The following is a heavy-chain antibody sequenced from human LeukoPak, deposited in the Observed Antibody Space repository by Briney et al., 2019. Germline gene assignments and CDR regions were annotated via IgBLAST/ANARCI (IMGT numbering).Heavy chain of an antibody. Sequence: GGSLRLSCAASGFTFSSYAMHWVRQAPGKGLEYVSAISSNGGSTYYANSVKGRFTISRDNSKNTLYLQMGSLRAEDMAVYYCARGAGDGYFDLWGCGTLVTVSS. CDR1: GFTFSSYA. J-gene: IGHJ2*01. CDR2: ISSNGGST. D-gene: IGHD3-10*01. V-gene: IGHV3-64*01. CDR3: ARGAGDGYFDL.